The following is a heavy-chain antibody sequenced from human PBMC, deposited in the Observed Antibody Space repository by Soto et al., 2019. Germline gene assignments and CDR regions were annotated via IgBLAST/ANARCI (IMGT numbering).Heavy chain of an antibody. Sequence: SVKVSCKASGGTFSSYAISWVRQAPGQGLEWMGGIIPIFGTANYAQKFQGRVTITADESTSTAYMELSSLRSEDTAVYYCARHRGYSYGSPDYWGQGTLVTVSS. D-gene: IGHD5-18*01. CDR3: ARHRGYSYGSPDY. CDR1: GGTFSSYA. J-gene: IGHJ4*02. V-gene: IGHV1-69*13. CDR2: IIPIFGTA.